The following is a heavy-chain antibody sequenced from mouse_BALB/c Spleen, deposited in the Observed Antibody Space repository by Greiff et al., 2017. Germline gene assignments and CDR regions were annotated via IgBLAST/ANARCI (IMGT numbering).Heavy chain of an antibody. CDR3: ARGGGLRRGYYAMDY. Sequence: DVMLVESGGGLVQPGGSRKLSCAASGFTFSSFGMHWVRQAPEKGLEWVAYISSGSSTIYYADTVKGRFTISRDNPKNTLFLQMTSLRSEDTAMYYCARGGGLRRGYYAMDYWGQGTSVTVSS. J-gene: IGHJ4*01. D-gene: IGHD2-4*01. CDR1: GFTFSSFG. V-gene: IGHV5-17*02. CDR2: ISSGSSTI.